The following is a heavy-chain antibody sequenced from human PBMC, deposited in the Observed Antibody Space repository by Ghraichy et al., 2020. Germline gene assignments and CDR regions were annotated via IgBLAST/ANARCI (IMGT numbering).Heavy chain of an antibody. V-gene: IGHV3-7*01. D-gene: IGHD2-2*01. J-gene: IGHJ6*02. CDR1: GFTFSSYW. CDR3: ARRLVVPGASGWGYGMDV. Sequence: LSLTCAVSGFTFSSYWMSWVRQVPGKGLEWVASIKEDGSDKSYVDSLRGRFTISRDNAKNSLYLQMSSPRAEDTAVYYCARRLVVPGASGWGYGMDVWGQGTTVTVSS. CDR2: IKEDGSDK.